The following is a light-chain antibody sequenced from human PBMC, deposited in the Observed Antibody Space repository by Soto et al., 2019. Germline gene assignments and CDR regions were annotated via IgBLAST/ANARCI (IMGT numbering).Light chain of an antibody. Sequence: DIQMTQSPSSLSASVGDRVTITCQASQDISNYLKWYQQKPGKAPKLLIYDASNLETGVSSRFSGSGSWTDFTFTISSLQPEDIATYYCQQYDHLPLTFVGGTKVEIK. CDR2: DAS. J-gene: IGKJ4*01. CDR1: QDISNY. CDR3: QQYDHLPLT. V-gene: IGKV1-33*01.